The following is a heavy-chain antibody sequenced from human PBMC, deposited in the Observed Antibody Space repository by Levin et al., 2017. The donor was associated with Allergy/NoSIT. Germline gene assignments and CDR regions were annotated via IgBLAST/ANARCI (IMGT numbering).Heavy chain of an antibody. CDR3: ATHPHDYGEYQDACDI. D-gene: IGHD4-17*01. V-gene: IGHV1-24*01. Sequence: GESLKISCKVSGYTLTELSMHWVRQAPGKGLEWMGGFDPEDGETIYAQKFQGRVTMTEDPSTDTAYMELSSLRSEDTAVYYCATHPHDYGEYQDACDIGGQGTIVTVSS. J-gene: IGHJ3*02. CDR1: GYTLTELS. CDR2: FDPEDGET.